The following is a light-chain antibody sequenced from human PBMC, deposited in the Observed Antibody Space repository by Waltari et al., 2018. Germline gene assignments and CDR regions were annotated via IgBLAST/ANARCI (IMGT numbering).Light chain of an antibody. CDR1: QSVSRT. J-gene: IGKJ1*01. V-gene: IGKV3-20*01. Sequence: EIVLTQSPGTLSLSAGERATPSCRASQSVSRTLAWYQQETGQAPRPLIYVAPSRATGIPNRFSGSGAGTDFSLTISRLEQEDFAVYYCQKYGTLPATFGQGTKVEIK. CDR2: VAP. CDR3: QKYGTLPAT.